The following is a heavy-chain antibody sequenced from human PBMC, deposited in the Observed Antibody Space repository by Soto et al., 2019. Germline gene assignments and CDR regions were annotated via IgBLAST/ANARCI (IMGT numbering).Heavy chain of an antibody. V-gene: IGHV1-18*04. CDR3: ARGRQARYYDVWSCYYPRGYFDY. Sequence: ASVKVSCKASGYTFTSNGISWVLQAPGQGLEWMGWISTYNGSTNYAQKLQGRVALTTDTSTSTAYMELRSLRSDDTAVYYCARGRQARYYDVWSCYYPRGYFDYWGQGTSATVSS. CDR1: GYTFTSNG. D-gene: IGHD3-3*01. J-gene: IGHJ4*02. CDR2: ISTYNGST.